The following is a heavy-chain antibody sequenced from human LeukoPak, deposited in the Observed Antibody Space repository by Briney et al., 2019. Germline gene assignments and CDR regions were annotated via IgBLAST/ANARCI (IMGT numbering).Heavy chain of an antibody. D-gene: IGHD5-12*01. Sequence: PETLSLTCAVYGGSFSGYYWSWIRQPPGKGLEWIGEINHSGSTNYNPSLKSRVTISVDTSKNQFSLKLSSVTAADTAVYYCARRTPDIVTPSGFDPWGQGTLVTVSS. CDR2: INHSGST. V-gene: IGHV4-34*01. J-gene: IGHJ5*02. CDR1: GGSFSGYY. CDR3: ARRTPDIVTPSGFDP.